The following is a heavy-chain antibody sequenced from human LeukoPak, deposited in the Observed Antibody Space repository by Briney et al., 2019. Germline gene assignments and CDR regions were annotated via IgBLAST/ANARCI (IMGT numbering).Heavy chain of an antibody. V-gene: IGHV3-74*01. D-gene: IGHD3-16*01. Sequence: PGGSLRLSCAASGFAFSAYWMHWVRQAPGKGLEWVARINEDATTITYADSVKGRFIISRDNSKKSLYLQMNNLSAEDTAVYYCVRDLVFVWTPGDDFDFWGQGTLGIVSS. CDR1: GFAFSAYW. J-gene: IGHJ4*02. CDR2: INEDATTI. CDR3: VRDLVFVWTPGDDFDF.